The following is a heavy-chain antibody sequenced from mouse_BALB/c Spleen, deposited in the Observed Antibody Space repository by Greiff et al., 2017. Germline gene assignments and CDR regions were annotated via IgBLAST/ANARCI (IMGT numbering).Heavy chain of an antibody. CDR3: ARTYYRHYYAMDY. CDR2: IWGDGST. D-gene: IGHD2-14*01. J-gene: IGHJ4*01. V-gene: IGHV2-6-7*01. Sequence: VKLMESGPGLVAPSQSLSITCTVSGFSLTGYGVNWVRQPPGKGLEWLGMIWGDGSTDYNSALKSRLSISKDNSKSQVFLKMNSLQTDDTARYYCARTYYRHYYAMDYWGQGTSVTVSS. CDR1: GFSLTGYG.